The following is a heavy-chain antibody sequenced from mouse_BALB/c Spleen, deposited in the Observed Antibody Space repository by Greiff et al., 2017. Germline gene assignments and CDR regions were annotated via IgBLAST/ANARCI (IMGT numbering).Heavy chain of an antibody. V-gene: IGHV1-87*01. J-gene: IGHJ2*01. CDR3: ARGRENFDY. Sequence: QVQLQQSGAELARPGASVKLSCKASGYTFTSYWMQWVKQRPGQGLEWIGAIYPGDGDTRYTQKFKGKATLTADKSSSTAYMQRSSLASEDSAVYYCARGRENFDYWGQGTTLTVSS. CDR1: GYTFTSYW. CDR2: IYPGDGDT.